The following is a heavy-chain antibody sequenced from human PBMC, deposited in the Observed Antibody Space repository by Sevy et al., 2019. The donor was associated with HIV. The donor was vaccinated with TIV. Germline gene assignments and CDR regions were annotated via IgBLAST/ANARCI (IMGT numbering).Heavy chain of an antibody. D-gene: IGHD4-17*01. CDR3: ARPRANYVDHYFFYAMDV. V-gene: IGHV3-30-3*01. Sequence: GGSLRLSCTASGFDFTNYYAMHWVRHAPGKGLVWVALISYDGSDKFYADSVKGRFTITRDNFKNTLYLQMNGLTTEDTAVYYCARPRANYVDHYFFYAMDVWGQGSTVTVSS. CDR1: GFDFTNYYA. J-gene: IGHJ6*02. CDR2: ISYDGSDK.